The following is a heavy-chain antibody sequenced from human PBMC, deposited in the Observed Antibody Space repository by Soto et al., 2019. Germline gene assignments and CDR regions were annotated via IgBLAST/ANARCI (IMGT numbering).Heavy chain of an antibody. CDR2: IYYSGST. J-gene: IGHJ6*02. Sequence: SETLSLTCTVSGGSISSSSYYWGWIRQPPGKGLEWIGSIYYSGSTYYNPSLKSRVTISVDTSKNQFSLKLSSVTAADTAVYYCSRRSGYSYGSYYYYGMDVWGQGTTVTVSS. V-gene: IGHV4-39*01. CDR3: SRRSGYSYGSYYYYGMDV. CDR1: GGSISSSSYY. D-gene: IGHD5-18*01.